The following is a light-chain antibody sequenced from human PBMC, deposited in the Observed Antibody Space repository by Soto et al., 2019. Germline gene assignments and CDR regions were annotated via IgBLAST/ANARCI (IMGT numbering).Light chain of an antibody. V-gene: IGKV1-5*03. CDR3: QQYNIYPWT. CDR2: KAS. CDR1: QSISSW. J-gene: IGKJ1*01. Sequence: DIPMTQSPSTVSASVGDRVTITCRASQSISSWLAWYQQKPGKAPNLLIYKASSLESGVPSRFSGSGSGTEFPLTISSLQPDDFATYYCQQYNIYPWTFGQGTKVEIK.